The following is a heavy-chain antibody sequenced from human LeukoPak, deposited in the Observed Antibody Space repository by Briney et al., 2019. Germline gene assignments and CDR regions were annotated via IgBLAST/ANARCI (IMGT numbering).Heavy chain of an antibody. CDR1: GYTFTGYY. CDR3: ARDLDPGIAVALDY. D-gene: IGHD6-19*01. Sequence: ASVKVSCKASGYTFTGYYMHWVRQAPGQGLEWMGWINPNSGGTNYAQKFQGRVTMTRDTSISTAYMELSRLRSDDTAVYYCARDLDPGIAVALDYWGQGTLVTVSS. CDR2: INPNSGGT. J-gene: IGHJ4*02. V-gene: IGHV1-2*02.